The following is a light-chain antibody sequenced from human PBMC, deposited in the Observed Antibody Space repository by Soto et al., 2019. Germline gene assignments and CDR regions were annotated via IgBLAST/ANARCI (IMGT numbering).Light chain of an antibody. CDR3: SSYTSKSSLI. CDR1: MRDVGAYNL. J-gene: IGLJ2*01. CDR2: EVR. V-gene: IGLV2-14*01. Sequence: QSALTQPASVSGSPGQSITISCAGTMRDVGAYNLVSWYQQHPGRAPQLIIYEVRNRPTGISFRFSGSKSGNTASLTISGLQAEDEADYYCSSYTSKSSLIFGGGTKLTVL.